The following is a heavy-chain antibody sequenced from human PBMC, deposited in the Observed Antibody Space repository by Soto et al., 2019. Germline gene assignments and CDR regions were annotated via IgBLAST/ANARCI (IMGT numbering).Heavy chain of an antibody. CDR2: ISGSGGST. Sequence: GGSLRLSCAASGFTFSSYAMSWVRQAPGKGLEWVSAISGSGGSTYYADSVKGRFTISRDNSKNTLYLQMNSLRAEDTAVYYCAKSLEYYDILTGLKKPYYYYGLDVWGQGTTVTVSS. D-gene: IGHD3-9*01. CDR3: AKSLEYYDILTGLKKPYYYYGLDV. CDR1: GFTFSSYA. V-gene: IGHV3-23*01. J-gene: IGHJ6*02.